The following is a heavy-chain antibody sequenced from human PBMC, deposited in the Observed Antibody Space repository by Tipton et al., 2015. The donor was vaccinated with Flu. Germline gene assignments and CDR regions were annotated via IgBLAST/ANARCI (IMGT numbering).Heavy chain of an antibody. J-gene: IGHJ4*02. D-gene: IGHD3-10*02. V-gene: IGHV4-59*08. Sequence: TLSLTCTVSDDSITYYYWSWIRQPPGQGLEWIGYIYYSGGTNYNPSLQSRLTISIDTSNNQFSLTLNSVTAADTAVYYCARHTGDSVRGVIDYWGQGTLVTVSS. CDR2: IYYSGGT. CDR3: ARHTGDSVRGVIDY. CDR1: DDSITYYY.